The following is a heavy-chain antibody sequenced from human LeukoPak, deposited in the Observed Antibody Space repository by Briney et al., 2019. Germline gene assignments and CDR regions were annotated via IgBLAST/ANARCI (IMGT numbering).Heavy chain of an antibody. CDR1: GGTFSSYA. CDR3: ARDSYYYDSSGYYYLDY. CDR2: IIPIFGTA. Sequence: SVKVSCKASGGTFSSYAISWVRQAPGQGLEWMGGIIPIFGTANYAQRFQGRVTITADESTSTAYMELSSLRSEDTAVYYCARDSYYYDSSGYYYLDYWGQGTLVTVSS. D-gene: IGHD3-22*01. V-gene: IGHV1-69*13. J-gene: IGHJ4*02.